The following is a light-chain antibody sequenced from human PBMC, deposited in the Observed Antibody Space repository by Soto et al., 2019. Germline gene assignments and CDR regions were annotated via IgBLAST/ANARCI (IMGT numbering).Light chain of an antibody. CDR2: DVS. CDR1: RSDVGGYNY. Sequence: QSVLTQPASVSGSPVQSLTISCTGTRSDVGGYNYVSWYQQHPGKAPKLMIYDVSNRPSGVSNRFSGSKSGNTASLTISGLQAEDEADYYCSSYTSSSTRVFGTGTKVTVL. J-gene: IGLJ1*01. V-gene: IGLV2-14*01. CDR3: SSYTSSSTRV.